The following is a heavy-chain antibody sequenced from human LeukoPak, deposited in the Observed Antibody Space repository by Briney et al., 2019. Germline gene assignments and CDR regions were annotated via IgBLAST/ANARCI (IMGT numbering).Heavy chain of an antibody. V-gene: IGHV4-28*01. CDR3: ARSRVTTGTTFDL. CDR2: IYYTGST. Sequence: PSETLSLTCAVSGYSISSSNWWGWIRQPPEKGLEWIGYIYYTGSTYYNPPLKSRVTMSVDTSKNQFSLKLSSVTAVDTAVYYCARSRVTTGTTFDLWGRGILVTVSS. CDR1: GYSISSSNW. J-gene: IGHJ2*01. D-gene: IGHD1-1*01.